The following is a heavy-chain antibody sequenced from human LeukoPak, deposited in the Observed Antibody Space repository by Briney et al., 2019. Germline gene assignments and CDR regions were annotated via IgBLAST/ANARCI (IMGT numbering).Heavy chain of an antibody. CDR2: ISGSGGST. CDR1: GFTFSSYA. J-gene: IGHJ4*02. Sequence: GGSLRLSCAASGFTFSSYAMSWVRQAPGKGLGWVSAISGSGGSTYYADSVKGRFTISRDNSKNTLYLQMNSLSAEDTAVYYCAKVDTAMVEYYFDYWGQGTLVTVSS. CDR3: AKVDTAMVEYYFDY. D-gene: IGHD5-18*01. V-gene: IGHV3-23*01.